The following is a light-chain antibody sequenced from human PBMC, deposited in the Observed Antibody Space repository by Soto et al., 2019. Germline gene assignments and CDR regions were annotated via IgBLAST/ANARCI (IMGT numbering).Light chain of an antibody. CDR2: GAS. CDR3: QQYGSSPGWT. V-gene: IGKV3-20*01. CDR1: QSVSSSY. J-gene: IGKJ1*01. Sequence: EIVLTQSPGTLSLALGERATLSCRASQSVSSSYFAWYQQKPGQATRLLIYGASSRATGIPDRVSGSGSGTDFTRTISRLEPEDFAVYYFQQYGSSPGWTFGQGTKVEIK.